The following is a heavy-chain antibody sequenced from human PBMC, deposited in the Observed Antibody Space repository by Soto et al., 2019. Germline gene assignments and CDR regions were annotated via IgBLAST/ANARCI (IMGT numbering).Heavy chain of an antibody. Sequence: PSETLSLTCTVSGGSVSSGNYFWSWIRQPPGKGLEWIGYISYNGNTNFNPSLKSRVTISVDTSKTRFSLKLTSVTAADTAVYFCARIHFHDSSTLLLWGQGTLVTVSS. CDR2: ISYNGNT. CDR3: ARIHFHDSSTLLL. CDR1: GGSVSSGNYF. V-gene: IGHV4-61*01. D-gene: IGHD2-2*01. J-gene: IGHJ4*02.